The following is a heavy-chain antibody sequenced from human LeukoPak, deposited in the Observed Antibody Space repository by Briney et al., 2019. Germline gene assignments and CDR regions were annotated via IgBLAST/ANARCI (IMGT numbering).Heavy chain of an antibody. Sequence: GGSLRLSCAASGFTFSSYAMSWVRQAPGKGLEWVSAISGSGGSTYYADSVKGRFTISRDNSKNTLYLRMNSLRAEDTAVYYCTTDLYYDSSGYYYGGFNAFDIWGQGTMVTVSS. V-gene: IGHV3-23*01. D-gene: IGHD3-22*01. J-gene: IGHJ3*02. CDR2: ISGSGGST. CDR1: GFTFSSYA. CDR3: TTDLYYDSSGYYYGGFNAFDI.